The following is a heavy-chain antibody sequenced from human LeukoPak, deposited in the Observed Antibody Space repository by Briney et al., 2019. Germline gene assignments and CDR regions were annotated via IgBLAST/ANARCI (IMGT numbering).Heavy chain of an antibody. J-gene: IGHJ4*02. CDR2: VFYTGNT. CDR1: GGSFSSSSYY. D-gene: IGHD3-22*01. Sequence: SETLSLTCTVSGGSFSSSSYYWGWVRQPPGKGLEWIGSVFYTGNTYYNPSLKSRVTISVDTSKNQFSLKLSSVTAADTAVFYCARLDSSGRSIDDYWGREPWSPSPQ. V-gene: IGHV4-39*01. CDR3: ARLDSSGRSIDDY.